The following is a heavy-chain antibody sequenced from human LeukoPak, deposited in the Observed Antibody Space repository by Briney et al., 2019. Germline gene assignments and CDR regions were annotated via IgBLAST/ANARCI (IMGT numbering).Heavy chain of an antibody. CDR2: INSSNGNT. CDR1: GGTFTSYA. Sequence: GASVTVSCTASGGTFTSYAMHWVRQAPGQRLEWMGWINSSNGNTKYSQKFQGRVTITRDTSASAAYMELSSLRSEDTAVYYCVRRPAPWGYSYGEREYAFDIWGQGTMVTVSS. V-gene: IGHV1-3*01. J-gene: IGHJ3*02. CDR3: VRRPAPWGYSYGEREYAFDI. D-gene: IGHD5-18*01.